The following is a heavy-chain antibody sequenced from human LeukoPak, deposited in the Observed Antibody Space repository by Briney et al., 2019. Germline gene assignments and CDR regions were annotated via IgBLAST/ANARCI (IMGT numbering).Heavy chain of an antibody. CDR2: INPSGGST. CDR3: ATFRGNRGGFDY. CDR1: GYTFTSYY. Sequence: GASVKVSCKASGYTFTSYYMHWVRQAPGQGLEWMGIINPSGGSTSYAQKFQGRVTMTRDTSTSTVYMELSSLRSEDTAVYYCATFRGNRGGFDYWGQGTLVTVSS. J-gene: IGHJ4*02. V-gene: IGHV1-46*01. D-gene: IGHD3-16*01.